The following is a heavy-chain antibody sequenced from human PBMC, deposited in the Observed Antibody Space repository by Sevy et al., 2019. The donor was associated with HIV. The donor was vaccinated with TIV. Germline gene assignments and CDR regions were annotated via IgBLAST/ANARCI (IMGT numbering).Heavy chain of an antibody. Sequence: GGSLRLSCAGSGFALRDYYMTWIRQAPGKGLEWLSYISSSGNIIYYADSLKGRFTFSRDNAKNSLFLQMNSLRAEDTAVYYCARRVPAGDDAFDIWGQGTMVTVSS. V-gene: IGHV3-11*01. CDR1: GFALRDYY. D-gene: IGHD2-2*01. CDR3: ARRVPAGDDAFDI. CDR2: ISSSGNII. J-gene: IGHJ3*02.